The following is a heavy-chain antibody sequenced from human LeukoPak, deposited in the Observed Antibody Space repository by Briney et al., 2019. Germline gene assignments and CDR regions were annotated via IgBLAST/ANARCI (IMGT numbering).Heavy chain of an antibody. CDR3: TRDPPTRY. V-gene: IGHV3-49*03. D-gene: IGHD1-26*01. J-gene: IGHJ4*02. CDR2: IRNKADGGTP. CDR1: GFTFGDYT. Sequence: PGGSLRLSCTASGFTFGDYTITWIRQAPGRGLDWVGFIRNKADGGTPEYAASVKGRFTISRDDSKNIAYLQMNSLKTDDTAVYYCTRDPPTRYWGQGTLVSVSS.